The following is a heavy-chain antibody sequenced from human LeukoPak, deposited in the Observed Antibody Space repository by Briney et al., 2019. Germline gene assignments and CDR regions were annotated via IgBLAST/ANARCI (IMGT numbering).Heavy chain of an antibody. D-gene: IGHD5-18*01. CDR1: GGSVSSGSYY. J-gene: IGHJ6*04. CDR2: IYYSGST. V-gene: IGHV4-61*01. CDR3: ARYSYGYHYYYYGMDV. Sequence: SETLSLTCTVSGGSVSSGSYYWSWIRQPPGEGLEWIGYIYYSGSTNYNPSLKSRVTISVDTSKNQFSLKLSSVTAADTAVYYCARYSYGYHYYYYGMDVWGKGTTVTVSS.